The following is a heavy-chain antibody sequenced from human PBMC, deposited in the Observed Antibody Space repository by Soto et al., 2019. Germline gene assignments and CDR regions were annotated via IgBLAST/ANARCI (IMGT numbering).Heavy chain of an antibody. Sequence: EVQLLESGGGLVQPGGSLRLSCAASGFTFSSYAMRWVRQAPGKGLEWVSAISGSGGSTYYADSVKGRFTISRDNPKNTLCLQMNSLRAEDTAVYYCAKRGSGSYFDYWGQGTLVTVSS. CDR1: GFTFSSYA. CDR3: AKRGSGSYFDY. J-gene: IGHJ4*02. D-gene: IGHD3-10*01. CDR2: ISGSGGST. V-gene: IGHV3-23*01.